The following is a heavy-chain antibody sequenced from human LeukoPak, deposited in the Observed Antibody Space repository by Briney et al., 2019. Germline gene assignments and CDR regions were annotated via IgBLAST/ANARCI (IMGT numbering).Heavy chain of an antibody. Sequence: GASVKVSCKASGGTFSSYAISWVRQAPGQGLEWMGGIIPIFGTANYAQKFQGRVTITADESTSTAYMELSSLRSEDTAVYYCARVNPSSIAAPGPWGQGTLVTVSS. CDR3: ARVNPSSIAAPGP. J-gene: IGHJ5*02. CDR1: GGTFSSYA. D-gene: IGHD6-6*01. CDR2: IIPIFGTA. V-gene: IGHV1-69*13.